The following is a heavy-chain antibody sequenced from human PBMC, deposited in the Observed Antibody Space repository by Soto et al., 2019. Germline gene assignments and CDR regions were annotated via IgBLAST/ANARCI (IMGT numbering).Heavy chain of an antibody. CDR3: ASKIAAGY. CDR1: GLTFSSYG. D-gene: IGHD2-15*01. V-gene: IGHV3-30*03. CDR2: ISSDGNGK. Sequence: QVQLVESGGGVVQPGRSLRLSCAASGLTFSSYGMHWVRQAPGKGLEWVAVISSDGNGKYYSDSVKGRFTISRDNSKNTLYLQMNSLRLEDTAVYYCASKIAAGYWGQGTLVTVSS. J-gene: IGHJ4*02.